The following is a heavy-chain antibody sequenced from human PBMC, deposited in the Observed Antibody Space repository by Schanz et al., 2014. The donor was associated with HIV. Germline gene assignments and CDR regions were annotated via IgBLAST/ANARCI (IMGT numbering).Heavy chain of an antibody. CDR2: ISGGAGDR. CDR1: GFTFSTFA. J-gene: IGHJ4*02. Sequence: EVQLLESGGGVVQPGGSLRLSCAASGFTFSTFAMNWVRQAPGKGLEWVSTISGGAGDRYYADSEKGRSAISTDNSNNVLFLPMLALRAKVTATYSGANEEVPNDYGGQGTLVTVSS. CDR3: ANEEVPNDY. V-gene: IGHV3-23*01.